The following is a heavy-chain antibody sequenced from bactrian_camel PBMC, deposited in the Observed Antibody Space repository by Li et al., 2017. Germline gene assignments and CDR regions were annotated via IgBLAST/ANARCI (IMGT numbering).Heavy chain of an antibody. CDR2: IDIDGTT. J-gene: IGHJ4*01. V-gene: IGHV3S1*01. Sequence: VQLVESGGGSVQAGGSLRLSCSASGYTHDRYCMAWFRQAPGKEREGIAAIDIDGTTTYAESVKGRFTSSRDNAKNTLYLHLDGLKTEDTAMYYYATDLESAGWIGYVPHRFWGQGTQVTVS. CDR3: ATDLESAGWIGYVPHRF. CDR1: GYTHDRYC. D-gene: IGHD1*01.